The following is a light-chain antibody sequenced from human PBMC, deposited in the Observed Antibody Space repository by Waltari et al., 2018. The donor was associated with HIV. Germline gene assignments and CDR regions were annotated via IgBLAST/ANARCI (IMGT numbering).Light chain of an antibody. CDR1: QSISNN. Sequence: SPGERATLSCRASQSISNNLAWYQQKPGQAPRLLLYGASTRATGIPARFSGSGSGTEFTLTISSLQSEDFAVYYCQQYKDWLALTFGGGTKVEIK. V-gene: IGKV3-15*01. J-gene: IGKJ4*01. CDR2: GAS. CDR3: QQYKDWLALT.